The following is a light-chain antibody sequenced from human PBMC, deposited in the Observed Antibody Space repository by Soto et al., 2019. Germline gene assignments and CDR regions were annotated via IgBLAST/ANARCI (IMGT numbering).Light chain of an antibody. J-gene: IGLJ3*02. CDR3: QSYDSSLSGSV. CDR1: SSNIGATYH. Sequence: QSVLTQPPSVSGAPGQRVTISCTGSSSNIGATYHVHWYQQLPGTAPKLLIYGNSNRPSGVPDRFSGSKSGTSASLANTGLQAEDEADYYCQSYDSSLSGSVFGGGTKLTVL. CDR2: GNS. V-gene: IGLV1-40*01.